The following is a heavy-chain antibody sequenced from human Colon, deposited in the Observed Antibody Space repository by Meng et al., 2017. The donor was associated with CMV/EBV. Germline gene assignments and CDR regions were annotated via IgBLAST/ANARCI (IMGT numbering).Heavy chain of an antibody. CDR1: GFTFSSCG. D-gene: IGHD3-22*01. Sequence: GGSLRLSCAASGFTFSSCGMNWVRQAPGKGLDWVSYISSSGTIYYADSVKGRFTISRDNAKNSLYLQMNSLRAEDTAVYFCARDYYDTSGSIWGQGTLVTFSS. CDR2: ISSSGTI. V-gene: IGHV3-48*03. J-gene: IGHJ4*02. CDR3: ARDYYDTSGSI.